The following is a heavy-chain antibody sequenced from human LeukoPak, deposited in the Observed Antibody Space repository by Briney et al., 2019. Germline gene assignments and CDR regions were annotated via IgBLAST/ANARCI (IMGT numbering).Heavy chain of an antibody. Sequence: PSETLSLTCTVSGGSISSSSYYWGWIRQPPGKGLEWIGSIYYSGSTYYNPSLKSRVTISVDTSKNQFSLKLSSVTAADTAVYYCARTYWNRYYYYMDVWGKGTTVTVSS. CDR3: ARTYWNRYYYYMDV. V-gene: IGHV4-39*07. D-gene: IGHD1-1*01. CDR1: GGSISSSSYY. CDR2: IYYSGST. J-gene: IGHJ6*03.